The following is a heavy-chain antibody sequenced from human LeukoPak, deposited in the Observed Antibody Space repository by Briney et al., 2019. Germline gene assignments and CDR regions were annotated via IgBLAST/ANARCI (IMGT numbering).Heavy chain of an antibody. CDR3: ARDWYGDYFMGY. D-gene: IGHD4-17*01. CDR1: GYTFTGYY. Sequence: ASVKVSCKASGYTFTGYYMHWVRQAPGQGLEWMGRINPNSGGTNYAQKFQGRVTMTRDTSISTAYMELSRLRSDDTAVYYCARDWYGDYFMGYWGQGTLVTVSS. V-gene: IGHV1-2*06. J-gene: IGHJ4*02. CDR2: INPNSGGT.